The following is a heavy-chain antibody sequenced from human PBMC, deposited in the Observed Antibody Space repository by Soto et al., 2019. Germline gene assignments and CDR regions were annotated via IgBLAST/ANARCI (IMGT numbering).Heavy chain of an antibody. V-gene: IGHV3-9*01. CDR2: ISWNSGTV. CDR3: ARHASSDSAFDP. CDR1: GFTFDDYA. D-gene: IGHD6-25*01. J-gene: IGHJ5*02. Sequence: EVELVESGGGLVQPGRSLRLSCAASGFTFDDYAMHWVRQAPGKGLEWVSGISWNSGTVGYADSVQGRFTISRDNAKNSLYLQMNSLRAEDTAVYYCARHASSDSAFDPWGHGTLVIVSS.